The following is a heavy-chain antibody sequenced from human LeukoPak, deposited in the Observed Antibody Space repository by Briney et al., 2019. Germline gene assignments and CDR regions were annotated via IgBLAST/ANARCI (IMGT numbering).Heavy chain of an antibody. J-gene: IGHJ4*02. CDR1: GYTFTSYG. V-gene: IGHV1-18*01. CDR3: ATLLIDSTSSFDY. D-gene: IGHD3-22*01. CDR2: ISAYNGHT. Sequence: GASVKVSCKASGYTFTSYGISWVRQAPGQGLEWMGWISAYNGHTNYIQDLQGRVTMTEDTSTDTAYMELSSLRSEDTAVYYCATLLIDSTSSFDYWGQGTLVTVSS.